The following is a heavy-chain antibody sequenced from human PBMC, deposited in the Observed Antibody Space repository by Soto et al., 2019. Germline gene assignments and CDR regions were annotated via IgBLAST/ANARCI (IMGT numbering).Heavy chain of an antibody. CDR2: INSDGSST. CDR3: ARSPDYIVGANYLSYYYYGMDV. D-gene: IGHD1-26*01. V-gene: IGHV3-74*01. CDR1: GFTFSSYW. Sequence: GGSLRLSCAASGFTFSSYWMHWVRQAPGKGLVWVSRINSDGSSTSYADSVKGRFTISRDNAKNTLYLQMNSLRAEDTAVYYCARSPDYIVGANYLSYYYYGMDVWGQGTTVTVSS. J-gene: IGHJ6*02.